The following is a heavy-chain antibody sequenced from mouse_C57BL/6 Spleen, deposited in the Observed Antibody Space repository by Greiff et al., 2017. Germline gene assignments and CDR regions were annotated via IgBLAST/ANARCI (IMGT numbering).Heavy chain of an antibody. J-gene: IGHJ1*03. CDR2: ISYSGST. Sequence: VQLKESGPGLAKPSQTLSLTCSVTGYSITSDYWNWIRKFPGNKLEYMGYISYSGSTYYNPSLKSRISITRDTSKNQYYLQLNSVTTEDTATYYCARGKITTVVDWYFDVWGTGTTVTVSS. CDR1: GYSITSDY. D-gene: IGHD1-1*01. V-gene: IGHV3-8*01. CDR3: ARGKITTVVDWYFDV.